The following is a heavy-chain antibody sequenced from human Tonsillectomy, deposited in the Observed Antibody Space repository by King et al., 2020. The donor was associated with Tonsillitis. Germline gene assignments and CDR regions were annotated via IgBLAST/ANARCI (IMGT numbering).Heavy chain of an antibody. J-gene: IGHJ2*01. CDR1: GGSISSSSYY. D-gene: IGHD3-22*01. CDR2: IYYSGST. Sequence: QLQESGPGLVKPSETLSLTCTVSGGSISSSSYYWGWIRQPPGKGLEWIGSIYYSGSTYYNPSLKSRVTISVDTSKNQFSLKLSSVTAADTAVYYCAGHLTSLVMDWYFDLWGRGTLVTVSS. V-gene: IGHV4-39*07. CDR3: AGHLTSLVMDWYFDL.